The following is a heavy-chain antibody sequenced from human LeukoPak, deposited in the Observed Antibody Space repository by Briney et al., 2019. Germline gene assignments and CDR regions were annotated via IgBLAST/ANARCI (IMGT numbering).Heavy chain of an antibody. V-gene: IGHV3-23*01. J-gene: IGHJ4*02. Sequence: PGGSLRLSCAASGFIFSDYGMSWVRQAPGKGLEWVSTIGGRGGSTYYADSVKGRFTISRDNSKNTLYLQMNSLRAEDTAVYYCAREKKYYDPAYYFDYWGQGTLVTVSS. D-gene: IGHD3-22*01. CDR2: IGGRGGST. CDR3: AREKKYYDPAYYFDY. CDR1: GFIFSDYG.